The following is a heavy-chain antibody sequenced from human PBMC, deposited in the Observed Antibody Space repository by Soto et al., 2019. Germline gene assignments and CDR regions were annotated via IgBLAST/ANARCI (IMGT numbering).Heavy chain of an antibody. CDR3: VHTSGWQHTT. D-gene: IGHD1-1*01. J-gene: IGHJ5*02. CDR2: IYWNDDN. Sequence: QITLKESGPTLVKPTQTLTLNCTFSGFSLTSTEVGVAWIRQPPGKALEWLALIYWNDDNRYSPSLKSRLTITKGTSKNQVTLTMMNMDPVDTATYYCVHTSGWQHTTWGQGTLVTVSS. V-gene: IGHV2-5*01. CDR1: GFSLTSTEVG.